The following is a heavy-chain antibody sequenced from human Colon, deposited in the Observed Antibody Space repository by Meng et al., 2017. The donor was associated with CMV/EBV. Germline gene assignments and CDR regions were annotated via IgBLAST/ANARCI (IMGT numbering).Heavy chain of an antibody. V-gene: IGHV3-23*01. Sequence: GGSLRLSCAASGFTFSSYGMSWVRQAPGKGLEWVSVISGNGGSTYYGDSVKGRFTISRDNSKNTLYLQMNSLRAEDTAVYYCVKRAGDYEFWSGYYPVEYYVDYWGQGTLVTVSS. CDR1: GFTFSSYG. J-gene: IGHJ4*02. CDR2: ISGNGGST. CDR3: VKRAGDYEFWSGYYPVEYYVDY. D-gene: IGHD3-3*01.